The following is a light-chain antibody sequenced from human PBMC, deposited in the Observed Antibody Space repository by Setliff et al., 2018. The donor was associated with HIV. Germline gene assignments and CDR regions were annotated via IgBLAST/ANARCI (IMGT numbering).Light chain of an antibody. Sequence: GQRVTISCSGTQSNIGRTTVNWYQQLPGTAPKLLIFGDNQRPSGVPDRFSASKFGTSGSLDISGLQSDDEADYFCAAWDAGLSAYVFGPGTKVTVL. CDR2: GDN. V-gene: IGLV1-44*01. J-gene: IGLJ1*01. CDR1: QSNIGRTT. CDR3: AAWDAGLSAYV.